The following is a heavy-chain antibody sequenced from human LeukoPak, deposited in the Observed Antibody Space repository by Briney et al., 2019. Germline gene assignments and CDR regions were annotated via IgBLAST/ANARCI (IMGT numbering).Heavy chain of an antibody. Sequence: SETLSLTCTVSGGSISSGGYYWGWLRQHPGKGLEWIGYIYYSGSTYYNPSLKSRVTISVDTSKNQFSLKLSSVTAADTAVYYCAREKLTTVTPFQEYYFDYWGQGTLVTVSS. J-gene: IGHJ4*02. CDR1: GGSISSGGYY. CDR2: IYYSGST. CDR3: AREKLTTVTPFQEYYFDY. V-gene: IGHV4-31*03. D-gene: IGHD4-17*01.